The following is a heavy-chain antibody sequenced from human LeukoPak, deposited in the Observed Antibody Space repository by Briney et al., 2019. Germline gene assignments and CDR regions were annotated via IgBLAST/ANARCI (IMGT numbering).Heavy chain of an antibody. J-gene: IGHJ4*02. CDR2: INHSGST. CDR3: ATRAGYSDFDY. V-gene: IGHV4-34*08. Sequence: TGGSLRLSCAASGFTVSTDYMIWVRQPPGKGLEWIGEINHSGSTNYNPSLKSRVTISVATSKNQFSLKLTSVTAADTAVYYCATRAGYSDFDYWGQGTLVTVSS. CDR1: GFTVSTDY. D-gene: IGHD5-18*01.